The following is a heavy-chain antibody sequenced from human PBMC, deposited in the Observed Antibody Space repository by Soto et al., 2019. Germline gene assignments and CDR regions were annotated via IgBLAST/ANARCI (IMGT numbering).Heavy chain of an antibody. D-gene: IGHD2-2*01. V-gene: IGHV3-15*01. J-gene: IGHJ4*02. CDR3: TTVSAVVPAARDKDFDY. CDR1: GFTFSNAW. CDR2: IKSKTDGGTT. Sequence: GGSLRLSCAASGFTFSNAWMSWVRQAPGKGLEWVGRIKSKTDGGTTDYAAPVKGRFTISRDDSKNTLYLQMNSLKTEDTAVYYCTTVSAVVPAARDKDFDYWGQGTLVTAPQ.